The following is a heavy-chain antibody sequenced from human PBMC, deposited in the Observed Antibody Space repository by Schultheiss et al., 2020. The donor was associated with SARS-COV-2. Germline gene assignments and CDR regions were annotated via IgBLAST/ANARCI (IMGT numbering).Heavy chain of an antibody. CDR3: AKPGGSWYVQYFDD. Sequence: GGSLRLSCAASGFTFTNYNMNWVRQAPGKGLEWVSSISDSSSYIYYADSVKGRFTISRDNSKNTLYLQMNSLRAEDTAVYYCAKPGGSWYVQYFDDWGQGALVTVSS. J-gene: IGHJ4*02. V-gene: IGHV3-21*01. D-gene: IGHD6-13*01. CDR2: ISDSSSYI. CDR1: GFTFTNYN.